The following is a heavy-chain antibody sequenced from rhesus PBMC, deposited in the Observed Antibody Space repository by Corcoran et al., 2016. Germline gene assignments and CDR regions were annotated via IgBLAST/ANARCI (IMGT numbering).Heavy chain of an antibody. CDR1: GGSIIGYY. CDR3: ARDHPYGTGYDY. D-gene: IGHD3-28*01. Sequence: QVQLEESGPGLVKPSETLSLTCAVSGGSIIGYYWNWIRQPPGKGLAWLWDIGGSSGSTDYNPSLKSRVTISTDTSKNQLSLRLSSVTAADTAVYYCARDHPYGTGYDYWGQGVLVTVSS. CDR2: IGGSSGST. V-gene: IGHV4S5*01. J-gene: IGHJ4*01.